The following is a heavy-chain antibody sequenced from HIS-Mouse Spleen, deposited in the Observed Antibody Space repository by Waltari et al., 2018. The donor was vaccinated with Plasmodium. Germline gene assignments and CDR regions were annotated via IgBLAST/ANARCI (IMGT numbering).Heavy chain of an antibody. D-gene: IGHD6-13*01. Sequence: QVQLVQSGAEVKKPGASVKVSCKASGYTFPVYSSTWVRHDPGHGLAWMGWSNPNSGGTNYAKKFQGRVTMTRDTSISTAYMELSRLRSDDTAVYYCARVLGYKAAAGTFVEYFQHWGQGTLVTVSS. CDR1: GYTFPVYS. J-gene: IGHJ1*01. V-gene: IGHV1-2*02. CDR2: SNPNSGGT. CDR3: ARVLGYKAAAGTFVEYFQH.